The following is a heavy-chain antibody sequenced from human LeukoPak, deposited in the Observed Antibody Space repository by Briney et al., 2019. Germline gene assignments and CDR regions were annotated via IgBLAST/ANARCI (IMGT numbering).Heavy chain of an antibody. V-gene: IGHV4-4*02. D-gene: IGHD6-19*01. CDR1: GGSISSSNW. J-gene: IGHJ4*02. CDR2: IYHSGST. Sequence: SETLSLTCAVSGGSISSSNWWSWVRQPPGKGLEWIGEIYHSGSTNYNPSLKSRVTISVDKSKNQFSLKLSSVTAADTAVYYCAGPRYSSGWYAYYWGQGTLVTVSS. CDR3: AGPRYSSGWYAYY.